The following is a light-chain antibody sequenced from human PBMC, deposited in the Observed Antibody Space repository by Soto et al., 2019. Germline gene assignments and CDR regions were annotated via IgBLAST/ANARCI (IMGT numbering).Light chain of an antibody. CDR3: HQYDNAPFT. CDR2: NTS. J-gene: IGKJ3*01. CDR1: QSINSKS. Sequence: EIVLTQSPGTLSLSPGEGATVSCRVSQSINSKSLVWYQRKFGQAPRLLIYNTSSRATGIPDRFSGSGSGTDFALTISRLEPEDSAVYYCHQYDNAPFTFGPGTKVDIK. V-gene: IGKV3-20*01.